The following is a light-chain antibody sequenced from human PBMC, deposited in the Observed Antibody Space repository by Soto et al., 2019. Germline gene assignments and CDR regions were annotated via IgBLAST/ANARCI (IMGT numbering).Light chain of an antibody. CDR2: GNS. V-gene: IGLV1-40*01. J-gene: IGLJ2*01. CDR1: RSNIGAGYD. Sequence: QSVLTQPPSVSGAPGQRVTISCTGSRSNIGAGYDVHWYHQLPGTAPKLLIYGNSNRPSGVPDRFSGSKSGTSASLAITGLQAEEEADYYCQSYDSSLSGVVFGGGTKLTV. CDR3: QSYDSSLSGVV.